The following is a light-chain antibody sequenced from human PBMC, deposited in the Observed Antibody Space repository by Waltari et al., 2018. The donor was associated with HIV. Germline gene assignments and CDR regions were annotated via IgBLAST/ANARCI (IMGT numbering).Light chain of an antibody. Sequence: AGLTQPPSVSKDLGQNVTLTCTGNDTKISHEGIGWLLRHPGHPPAGLSHRGGARPPGVSQRYSVSTSGNKASLTIPGLRVEDEGIYYGSAWDSSLSAWVFGGGTRLTVL. CDR2: RGG. CDR1: DTKISHEG. J-gene: IGLJ3*02. CDR3: SAWDSSLSAWV. V-gene: IGLV10-54*01.